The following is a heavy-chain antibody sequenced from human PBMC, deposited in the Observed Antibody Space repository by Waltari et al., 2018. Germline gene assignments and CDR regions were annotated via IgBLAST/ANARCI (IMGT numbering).Heavy chain of an antibody. CDR1: GFIFSNFW. J-gene: IGHJ3*01. D-gene: IGHD1-26*01. V-gene: IGHV3-7*01. CDR3: ARSHSGSYPLCVFDV. Sequence: QLVESGGDLVQPGGSLRLSCAVSGFIFSNFWMSWVRQAPGKGLEWVACIKQDGSEKYFVDSVKGRFTVSRDNAKNSLHLQMNNLRTEDTAVYYCARSHSGSYPLCVFDVWGQGTMVTVSS. CDR2: IKQDGSEK.